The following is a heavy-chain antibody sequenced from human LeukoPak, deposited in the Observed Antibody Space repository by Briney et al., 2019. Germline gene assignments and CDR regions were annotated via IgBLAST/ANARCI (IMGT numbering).Heavy chain of an antibody. Sequence: SETLSLTCTVSSGSISTSNYYWGWVRQPPGKALEWIGNIFYSGSTYYSPSLKSRVTISLDTSRNQFSLKLSSVTAADTAVYYCARWGLHYDSSGYYYGHFDYWGQGTLVTVSS. CDR2: IFYSGST. D-gene: IGHD3-22*01. CDR3: ARWGLHYDSSGYYYGHFDY. CDR1: SGSISTSNYY. V-gene: IGHV4-39*07. J-gene: IGHJ4*02.